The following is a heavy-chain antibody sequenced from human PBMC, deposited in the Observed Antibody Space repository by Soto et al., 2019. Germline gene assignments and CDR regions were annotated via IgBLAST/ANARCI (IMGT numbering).Heavy chain of an antibody. V-gene: IGHV3-30*18. CDR3: AKPYSGNYPRPFDY. CDR1: GFTFSIYC. CDR2: ISYHGSNK. Sequence: GGSLRLSCADSGFTFSIYCMHWVRQAPGKGLEWVAAISYHGSNKYYADSVKGRFTISRDNSKNTLYLQMDSPRAEDTAVYYCAKPYSGNYPRPFDYWGQGTRVTVS. J-gene: IGHJ4*02. D-gene: IGHD1-26*01.